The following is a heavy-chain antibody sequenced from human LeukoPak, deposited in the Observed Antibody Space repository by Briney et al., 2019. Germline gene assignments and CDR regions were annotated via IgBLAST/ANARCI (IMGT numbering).Heavy chain of an antibody. CDR1: GLLLSDQY. V-gene: IGHV3-72*01. Sequence: GGSLRLSCAVCGLLLSDQYIVGVREARGKGVVGVGRSRNKAQSFTIHYAASVKGRFTISRDDSKNSLYLQMDSLKTEDTAVYYCARPPYAGSYSIDYWGQGTLVTVSS. D-gene: IGHD1-26*01. J-gene: IGHJ4*02. CDR2: SRNKAQSFTI. CDR3: ARPPYAGSYSIDY.